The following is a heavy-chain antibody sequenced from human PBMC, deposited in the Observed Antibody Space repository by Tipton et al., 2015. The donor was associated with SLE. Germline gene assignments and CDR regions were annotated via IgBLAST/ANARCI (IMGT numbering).Heavy chain of an antibody. CDR3: ARGTCSGGSCYENY. CDR2: IYTSGST. CDR1: GGSISSGSYY. V-gene: IGHV4-61*09. D-gene: IGHD2-15*01. Sequence: TLSLTCTVSGGSISSGSYYWSWIRQPAGKGLEWIGYIYTSGSTNYNPSLKSRATISVDTSKNQFSLKLSSVTAADTAVYYCARGTCSGGSCYENYWGQGTLVTVSS. J-gene: IGHJ4*02.